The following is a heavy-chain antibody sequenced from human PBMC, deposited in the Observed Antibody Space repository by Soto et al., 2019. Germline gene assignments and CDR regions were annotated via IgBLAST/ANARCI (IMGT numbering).Heavy chain of an antibody. CDR2: IYYSGST. V-gene: IGHV4-30-4*01. CDR3: ARVAVAGTRVDY. CDR1: GGSISSDDYY. Sequence: SETLSLTCTVSGGSISSDDYYWSWIRQPPGKGLECIGYIYYSGSTYYNPSLKSRVTISVDTSKNQFSLKLSSVTAADTAVYYCARVAVAGTRVDYWGQGTLVTVSS. D-gene: IGHD6-19*01. J-gene: IGHJ4*02.